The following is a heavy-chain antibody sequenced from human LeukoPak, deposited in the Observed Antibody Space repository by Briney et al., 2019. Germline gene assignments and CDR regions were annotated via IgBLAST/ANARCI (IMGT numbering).Heavy chain of an antibody. J-gene: IGHJ4*02. V-gene: IGHV4-34*01. Sequence: SETLSLTCAVYGGSFSGYYWSWIRQPPGKGLEWIGEINHSGSTNYNPSLKSRVTISVDTSKNQFSLKLSSVTAADTAVYYCARETFGVLAYDYVWGSYRFHFDYWGQGTLVTVSS. CDR1: GGSFSGYY. CDR3: ARETFGVLAYDYVWGSYRFHFDY. D-gene: IGHD3-16*02. CDR2: INHSGST.